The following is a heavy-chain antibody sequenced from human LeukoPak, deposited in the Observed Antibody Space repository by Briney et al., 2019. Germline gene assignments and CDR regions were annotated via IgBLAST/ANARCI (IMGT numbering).Heavy chain of an antibody. J-gene: IGHJ4*02. CDR2: IYYSGST. Sequence: SETLSLTCIVSGGSIRSNSYYWGWFRQPPGTGLEWIGSIYYSGSTYYNPSLKSRVTISVDTSKNQFSLRLSSVTAADTAVYYCARQYFLILSLYYFDYWGQGTLVTVSS. V-gene: IGHV4-39*01. D-gene: IGHD3-10*02. CDR1: GGSIRSNSYY. CDR3: ARQYFLILSLYYFDY.